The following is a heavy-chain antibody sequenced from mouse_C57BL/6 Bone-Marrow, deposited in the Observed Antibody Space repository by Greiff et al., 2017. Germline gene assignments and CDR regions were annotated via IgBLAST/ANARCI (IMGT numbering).Heavy chain of an antibody. Sequence: EVQLQQSVAELVRPGASVKLSCTASGFNIKNTYMHWVKQRPEQGLEWIGRIDPANGNTKYAPKFQGKATITADTASNTAYLQLGSLTSEDTAIYYCAPYYGSSYPYYFDYWGQGTTLTVSS. CDR2: IDPANGNT. D-gene: IGHD1-1*01. CDR1: GFNIKNTY. J-gene: IGHJ2*01. CDR3: APYYGSSYPYYFDY. V-gene: IGHV14-3*01.